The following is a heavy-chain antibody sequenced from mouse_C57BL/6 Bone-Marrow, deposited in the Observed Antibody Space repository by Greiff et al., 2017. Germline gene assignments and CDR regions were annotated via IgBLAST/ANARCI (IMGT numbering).Heavy chain of an antibody. D-gene: IGHD1-1*01. J-gene: IGHJ1*03. CDR3: ARDPPRYSSRGYFDV. CDR1: GYTFTSYW. CDR2: INPSSGYT. Sequence: QVQLKQSGAELAKPGASVKLSCTASGYTFTSYWMHWVKQRPGQGLEWIGYINPSSGYTKYNQKFKAKATLTADKSSSTAYMQLSSLTYEDSAVYYYARDPPRYSSRGYFDVWGTGTTVTVSS. V-gene: IGHV1-7*01.